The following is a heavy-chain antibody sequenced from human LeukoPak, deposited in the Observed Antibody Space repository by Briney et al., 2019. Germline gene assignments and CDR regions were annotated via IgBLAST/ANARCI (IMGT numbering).Heavy chain of an antibody. CDR2: ISAKNGNT. D-gene: IGHD2-21*02. CDR3: ARDRGSKRVAYCGGDCYIGYFDL. J-gene: IGHJ2*01. CDR1: GYIFTNYG. V-gene: IGHV1-18*01. Sequence: ASVKVSCKASGYIFTNYGITWVRQAPGRGLEWMGWISAKNGNTHYAQKLQVRVAMTTDTATRTAYMELRSLRSDDTAVYYCARDRGSKRVAYCGGDCYIGYFDLWGRGTLVTVSS.